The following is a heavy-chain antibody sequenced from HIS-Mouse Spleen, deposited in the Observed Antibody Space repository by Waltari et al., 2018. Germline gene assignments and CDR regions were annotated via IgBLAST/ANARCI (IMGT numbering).Heavy chain of an antibody. CDR1: GGSISSSSYY. D-gene: IGHD2-8*01. V-gene: IGHV4-39*07. J-gene: IGHJ1*01. Sequence: QLQLQESGPGLVKPSETLSPTCTVSGGSISSSSYYWGWIRQPPGKGLGWIGSIYYSGSTYYNPSLKSRVTISVDTSKNQFSLKLSSVTAADTAVYYCARDSWAYAIEYFQHWGQGTLVTVSS. CDR2: IYYSGST. CDR3: ARDSWAYAIEYFQH.